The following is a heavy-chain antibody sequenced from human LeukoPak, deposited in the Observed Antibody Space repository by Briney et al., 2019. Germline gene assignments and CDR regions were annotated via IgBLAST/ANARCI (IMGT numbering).Heavy chain of an antibody. CDR1: GGSISSSSYY. CDR3: ARDRGYRPYNYFDY. Sequence: SETLSLTCTVSGGSISSSSYYWGCIRQPPGKGLEWIGSIYYSGSTYYNPSLMSRVTISVDTSKNQFSLKLSSVTAADPSVYFCARDRGYRPYNYFDYWGQGTLVTVSS. J-gene: IGHJ4*02. V-gene: IGHV4-39*07. D-gene: IGHD5-12*01. CDR2: IYYSGST.